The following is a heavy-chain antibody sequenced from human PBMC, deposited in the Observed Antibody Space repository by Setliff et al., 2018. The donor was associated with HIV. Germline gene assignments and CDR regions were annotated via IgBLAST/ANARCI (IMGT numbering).Heavy chain of an antibody. CDR1: GGSISSSSW. J-gene: IGHJ6*03. CDR3: VRYCSSTSNYYYYMDV. Sequence: SETLSLTCAVSGGSISSSSWWSWVRQPPGKGLEWIGEIFHSGSTNYNPSLKSRVTISVDTSKNQFSLKLSSVTAADTAVYYCVRYCSSTSNYYYYMDVWGKGTTVT. V-gene: IGHV4-4*02. D-gene: IGHD2-2*01. CDR2: IFHSGST.